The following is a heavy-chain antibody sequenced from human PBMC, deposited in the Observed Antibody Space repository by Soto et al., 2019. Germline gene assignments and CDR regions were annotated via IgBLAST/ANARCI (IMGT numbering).Heavy chain of an antibody. V-gene: IGHV3-23*01. D-gene: IGHD6-19*01. CDR3: AMLGGWSGGSSGMDV. Sequence: PGGSLRLSCAASGFTFSRYAMSWVRQAPGKGLEWVSIVSGSGATTSYVDSVKGRFTISRDNSKNTLYLQMNSLRAEDTAVYYCAMLGGWSGGSSGMDVWGQGTTVTVSS. J-gene: IGHJ6*02. CDR1: GFTFSRYA. CDR2: VSGSGATT.